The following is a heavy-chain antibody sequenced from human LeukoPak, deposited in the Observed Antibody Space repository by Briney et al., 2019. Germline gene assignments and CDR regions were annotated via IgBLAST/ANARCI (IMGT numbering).Heavy chain of an antibody. V-gene: IGHV4-39*01. J-gene: IGHJ6*03. CDR3: VRHAHYYYSADF. CDR2: IDSNGNT. CDR1: GVPIVSSAFY. Sequence: PSETLSLTCSVSGVPIVSSAFYWGWIRQPPGQGLEWLGSIDSNGNTYYNPSLESRASAQVDTSQNHVSLKLTSVTAADTAVYYCVRHAHYYYSADFWGEGT.